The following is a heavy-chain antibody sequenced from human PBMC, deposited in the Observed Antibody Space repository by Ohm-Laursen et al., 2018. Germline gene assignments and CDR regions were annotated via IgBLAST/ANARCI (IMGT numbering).Heavy chain of an antibody. CDR3: ARSGSFRRMDV. CDR1: GGSISSYY. CDR2: IYYSGST. Sequence: SETLSLTCTVSGGSISSYYWSWIRQPPGKGLEWIGYIYYSGSTNYNPSLKSRVTISVDTSKNQFSLKLSSVTAADTAVYYCARSGSFRRMDVWGQGTTVTVSS. V-gene: IGHV4-59*12. D-gene: IGHD3-10*01. J-gene: IGHJ6*02.